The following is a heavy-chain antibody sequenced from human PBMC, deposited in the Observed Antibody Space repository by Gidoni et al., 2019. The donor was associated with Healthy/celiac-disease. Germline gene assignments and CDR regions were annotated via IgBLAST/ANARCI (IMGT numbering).Heavy chain of an antibody. J-gene: IGHJ4*02. Sequence: QVQLVESGGGVVQPGRSLRLSCAASGFTFSSYAMHWVRQAPGKGLEWVAVISYDGSNKYYADSVKGRFTISRDNSKNTLYLQMNSLRAEDTAVYYCARDFSYGPSDGYWGQGTLVTVSS. V-gene: IGHV3-30-3*01. D-gene: IGHD5-18*01. CDR3: ARDFSYGPSDGY. CDR1: GFTFSSYA. CDR2: ISYDGSNK.